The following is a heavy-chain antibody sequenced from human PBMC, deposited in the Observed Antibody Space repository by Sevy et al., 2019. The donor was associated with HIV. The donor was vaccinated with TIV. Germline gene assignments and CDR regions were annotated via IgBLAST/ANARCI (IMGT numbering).Heavy chain of an antibody. D-gene: IGHD3-22*01. CDR2: FTPIFGTT. V-gene: IGHV1-69*13. Sequence: ASVKVSCKASGGTFNNYGLTWVRQAPGQGLEWMGVFTPIFGTTSSAQKFRDRVTFTADESTSTAYMELSSLRSDDTAIYYCAGVFHDSRAVQAFDIWGQGTLVTVSS. CDR1: GGTFNNYG. J-gene: IGHJ3*02. CDR3: AGVFHDSRAVQAFDI.